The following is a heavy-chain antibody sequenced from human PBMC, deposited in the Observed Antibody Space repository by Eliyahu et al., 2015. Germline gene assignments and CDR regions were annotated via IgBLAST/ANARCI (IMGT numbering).Heavy chain of an antibody. CDR3: ARQGRHDYGDYVN. CDR2: ISYSGGA. CDR1: GGSISSSSYY. J-gene: IGHJ4*02. Sequence: QLQLQESGPGLVKPSETLSLTCTVSGGSISSSSYYWGWIRQPPGKGGWWGWGISYSGGAPYNPSLKSRVTISVDTSKNQFSLKLSSVTAADTAVYYCARQGRHDYGDYVNWGQGTLVTVSS. D-gene: IGHD4-17*01. V-gene: IGHV4-39*01.